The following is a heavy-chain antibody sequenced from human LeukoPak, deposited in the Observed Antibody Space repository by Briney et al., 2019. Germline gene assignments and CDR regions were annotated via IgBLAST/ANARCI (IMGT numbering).Heavy chain of an antibody. Sequence: GGSLRLSCAASGFTFSSYGMHWVRQAPGKGLEWVAFIRYDGSNKYYTDSVKGRFTISRDNSKNTLYLQMNSLRAEDTAVYYCVRYDSSGYSYYFDYWGQGTLVTVSS. V-gene: IGHV3-30*02. CDR3: VRYDSSGYSYYFDY. CDR2: IRYDGSNK. J-gene: IGHJ4*02. CDR1: GFTFSSYG. D-gene: IGHD3-22*01.